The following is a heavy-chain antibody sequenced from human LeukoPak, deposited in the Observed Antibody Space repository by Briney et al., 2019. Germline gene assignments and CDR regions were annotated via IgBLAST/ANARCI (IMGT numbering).Heavy chain of an antibody. J-gene: IGHJ5*02. D-gene: IGHD1-26*01. CDR3: ARGIIVGATWGENYNCFDP. CDR2: INHSGST. CDR1: GGSFSGYY. V-gene: IGHV4-34*01. Sequence: SSETLSLTCAVYGGSFSGYYWSWIRQPPGKGLEWIGEINHSGSTNYNPSLKSRVTISVDTSKNQFSLKLSSVTAADTAVYYCARGIIVGATWGENYNCFDPWGQGTLVTVSS.